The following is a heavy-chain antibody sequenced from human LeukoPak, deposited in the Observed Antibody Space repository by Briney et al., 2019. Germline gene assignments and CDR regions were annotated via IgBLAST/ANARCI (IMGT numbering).Heavy chain of an antibody. CDR2: IYTSGST. CDR3: AREGSYYYDSSGSYYFDY. CDR1: GGSISSGSYY. V-gene: IGHV4-61*02. Sequence: PSETLSLTCTVSGGSISSGSYYWSWIRQPAGKGLEWIGRIYTSGSTDYNPSLKSRVTISVDTSKNQFSLKLSSVTAADTAVYYCAREGSYYYDSSGSYYFDYWGQGTLVTVSS. D-gene: IGHD3-22*01. J-gene: IGHJ4*02.